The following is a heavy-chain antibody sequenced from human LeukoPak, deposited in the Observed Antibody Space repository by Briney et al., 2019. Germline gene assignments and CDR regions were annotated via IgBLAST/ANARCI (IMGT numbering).Heavy chain of an antibody. J-gene: IGHJ6*02. V-gene: IGHV4-39*07. CDR2: INHSGST. CDR3: ARRGRFARPLYYYYYGMDV. D-gene: IGHD3-10*01. Sequence: SETLSLTCTVSGGSISSSSYYWSWIRQPPGKGLEWIGEINHSGSTNYNPSLKSRVTISVDTSKNQFSLKLSSVTAADTAVYYCARRGRFARPLYYYYYGMDVWGQGTTVTVSS. CDR1: GGSISSSSYY.